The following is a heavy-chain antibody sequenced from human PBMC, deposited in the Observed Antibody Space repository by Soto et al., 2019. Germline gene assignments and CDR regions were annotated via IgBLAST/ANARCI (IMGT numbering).Heavy chain of an antibody. CDR1: GFTFSSYW. CDR2: IKQDGSEK. CDR3: VRDHNWAFDY. V-gene: IGHV3-7*01. Sequence: GGSLRLSCAASGFTFSSYWMSWVRQAPGKGLEWVANIKQDGSEKYYVDSVKGRFTISRDDAKGSLYLQMNSLRAEDTALYYCVRDHNWAFDYWAPGTLVTVSS. D-gene: IGHD3-16*01. J-gene: IGHJ4*02.